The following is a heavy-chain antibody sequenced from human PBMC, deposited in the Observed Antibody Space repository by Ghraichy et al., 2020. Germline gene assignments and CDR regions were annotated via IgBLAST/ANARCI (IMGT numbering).Heavy chain of an antibody. J-gene: IGHJ3*02. CDR3: AREDYYDSSGYYIDAFDI. V-gene: IGHV3-7*01. D-gene: IGHD3-22*01. CDR1: GFAFSSYC. CDR2: IKQDGSEK. Sequence: GGSLRLSCAASGFAFSSYCMSWVRQAPGKGLEWVAYIKQDGSEKFYVDSVKGRFTISRDNTKNSLYLQMNSLRAEDTAVYYCAREDYYDSSGYYIDAFDIWGQGTMVTVSS.